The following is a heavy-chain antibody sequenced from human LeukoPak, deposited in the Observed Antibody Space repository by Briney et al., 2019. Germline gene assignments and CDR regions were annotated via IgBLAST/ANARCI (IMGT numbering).Heavy chain of an antibody. D-gene: IGHD2-15*01. CDR2: ISGFNDNT. CDR3: ARCSAATCFPLDFDF. V-gene: IGHV1-18*01. CDR1: GYTLNELS. Sequence: ASVKVSCQVFGYTLNELSMHWVRQAPGQGPEWMGWISGFNDNTAYAQKLQDRVTMTTDKSTSTAYMELRNLRSDDTAMYYCARCSAATCFPLDFDFWGQGTLVTVSS. J-gene: IGHJ4*02.